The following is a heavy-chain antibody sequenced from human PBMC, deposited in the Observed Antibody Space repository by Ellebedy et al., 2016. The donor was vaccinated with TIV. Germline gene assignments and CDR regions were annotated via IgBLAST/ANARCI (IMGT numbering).Heavy chain of an antibody. CDR1: GFIFSNFA. J-gene: IGHJ6*02. D-gene: IGHD2-15*01. Sequence: GESLKISXAASGFIFSNFAMHWVRQAPGKGLEWVAVISSDGSNKYFADSVKGRFTISRDNSNNTLYLQMNSLRVEDTGVYYCAKDLGYCSGGGGRCSDYYYHGMDVWGQGTMVTVSS. CDR2: ISSDGSNK. V-gene: IGHV3-30-3*01. CDR3: AKDLGYCSGGGGRCSDYYYHGMDV.